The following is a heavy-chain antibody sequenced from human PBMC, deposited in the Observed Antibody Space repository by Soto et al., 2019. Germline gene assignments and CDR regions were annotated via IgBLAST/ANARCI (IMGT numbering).Heavy chain of an antibody. CDR2: ISAYNGNT. CDR1: GYTFTNYG. V-gene: IGHV1-18*01. Sequence: ASVKVSCKASGYTFTNYGISWVRQAPGQGLEWMGWISAYNGNTNYAQKLQGRVTMTTDTSTSTAYMELRSLRSDDTAVYYCARDTSYADSSGYYYVTCYCGQGTLVTVSS. D-gene: IGHD3-22*01. J-gene: IGHJ4*02. CDR3: ARDTSYADSSGYYYVTCY.